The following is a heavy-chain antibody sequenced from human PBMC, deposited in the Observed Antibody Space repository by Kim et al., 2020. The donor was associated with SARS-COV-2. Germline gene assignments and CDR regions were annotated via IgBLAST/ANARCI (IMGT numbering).Heavy chain of an antibody. CDR2: ISAYNGNT. D-gene: IGHD2-21*02. CDR3: ARTPYIVVVTSRARGMDV. Sequence: ASVKVSCKASGYTFTSYGISWVRQAPGQGLEWMGWISAYNGNTNYAQKLQGRVTMTTDTSTSTAYMELRSLRYDDTAVYYCARTPYIVVVTSRARGMDVWGQGTTVTVSS. J-gene: IGHJ6*02. CDR1: GYTFTSYG. V-gene: IGHV1-18*01.